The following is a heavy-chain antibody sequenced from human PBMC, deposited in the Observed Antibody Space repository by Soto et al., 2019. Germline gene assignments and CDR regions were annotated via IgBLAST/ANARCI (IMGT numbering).Heavy chain of an antibody. CDR1: GYSFSNYD. CDR2: INAGNGNI. CDR3: AGGGQEFCSGGSCYRPCFDY. D-gene: IGHD2-15*01. V-gene: IGHV1-3*01. J-gene: IGHJ4*02. Sequence: ASVKVSCKASGYSFSNYDMHWVRRAPGQRPEWMRGINAGNGNILYSQNFQGRLVISRDTSASTANMELSSLRSEDTALYYCAGGGQEFCSGGSCYRPCFDYWGQGTQVTVSS.